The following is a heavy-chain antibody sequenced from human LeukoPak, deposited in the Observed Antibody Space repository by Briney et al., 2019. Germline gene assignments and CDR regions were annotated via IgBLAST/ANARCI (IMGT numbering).Heavy chain of an antibody. D-gene: IGHD1-26*01. Sequence: SETLSLTSAVYGGSFSGYYWSWIRQPPGKGLEWIGEINHSGSTNYNPSLKSRVTISVDTSKNQFSLKLSSVTAADTAVYYCARGPTIRYYYYYYYMDVWGKGTTVTVSS. J-gene: IGHJ6*03. V-gene: IGHV4-34*01. CDR2: INHSGST. CDR3: ARGPTIRYYYYYYYMDV. CDR1: GGSFSGYY.